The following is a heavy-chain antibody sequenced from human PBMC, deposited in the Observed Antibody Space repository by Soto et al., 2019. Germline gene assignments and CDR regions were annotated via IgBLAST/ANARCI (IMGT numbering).Heavy chain of an antibody. CDR3: ARVGPYDSGSYMLRYNWFDP. V-gene: IGHV3-53*01. Sequence: EVQLVDSGGGLIQPGGSLRLSCAAAGFSVSSSHMNWVRQAPGKGLEWVSVIYSGGATNYAVSVKGRFTISRDKSKNTVYLQMNRLRAEDTAVYYCARVGPYDSGSYMLRYNWFDPWGQGTLVTVSS. J-gene: IGHJ5*02. D-gene: IGHD3-10*01. CDR1: GFSVSSSH. CDR2: IYSGGAT.